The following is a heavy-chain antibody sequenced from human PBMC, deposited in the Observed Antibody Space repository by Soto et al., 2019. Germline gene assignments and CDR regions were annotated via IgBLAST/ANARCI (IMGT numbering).Heavy chain of an antibody. V-gene: IGHV4-30-2*01. Sequence: SETLSLTCAVSGGSIISGGYSWSWIRQPPGKGLQWIGHVYEGGNTYYTPSLESRVAISTDKSKNQFSLRLSSVTAADTAVYYCVRRSPEDAFDIWGQGTTVTVSS. CDR2: VYEGGNT. CDR3: VRRSPEDAFDI. J-gene: IGHJ3*02. CDR1: GGSIISGGYS.